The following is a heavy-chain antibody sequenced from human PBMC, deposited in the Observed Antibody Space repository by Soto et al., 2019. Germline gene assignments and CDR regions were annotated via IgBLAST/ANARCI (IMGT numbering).Heavy chain of an antibody. D-gene: IGHD1-1*01. CDR2: IYYSGST. V-gene: IGHV4-39*01. Sequence: SETLSLTCTVSGGSISSSSYYWGWIRQPPGKGLEWIGSIYYSGSTYYNPSLKSRVTISVDTSKNQFSLKLSSVTAADTAVYYCARQIAPGTFSWGKETLVTVPS. J-gene: IGHJ4*02. CDR3: ARQIAPGTFS. CDR1: GGSISSSSYY.